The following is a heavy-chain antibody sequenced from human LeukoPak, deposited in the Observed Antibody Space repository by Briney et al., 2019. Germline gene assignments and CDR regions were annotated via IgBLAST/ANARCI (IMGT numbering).Heavy chain of an antibody. J-gene: IGHJ6*03. V-gene: IGHV3-30-3*02. Sequence: GRSLRLSCAASGFTFSSYAMHWVRQAPGKGLEWVAVLSYDGSNKYYAGSVKGRFTISRDNSKNTLYLQMNSLRAEDTAVYYCAKRGGYSYGPKSYYYYYYMDVWGKGTTVTVSS. D-gene: IGHD5-18*01. CDR2: LSYDGSNK. CDR3: AKRGGYSYGPKSYYYYYYMDV. CDR1: GFTFSSYA.